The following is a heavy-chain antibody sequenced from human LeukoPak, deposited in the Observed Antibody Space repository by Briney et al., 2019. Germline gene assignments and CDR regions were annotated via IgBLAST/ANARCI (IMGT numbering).Heavy chain of an antibody. CDR1: GFTFDDYA. CDR3: MRLSRSVDY. Sequence: GGSLRLSCTASGFTFDDYAMSWVRQAPGKGLEWVGFIRSKAYGGTTEYAASVKGRFTISRDDSKSIAYLQMNSLKTEDTAVYYCMRLSRSVDYWGQGTLVTVSS. D-gene: IGHD6-25*01. CDR2: IRSKAYGGTT. V-gene: IGHV3-49*04. J-gene: IGHJ4*02.